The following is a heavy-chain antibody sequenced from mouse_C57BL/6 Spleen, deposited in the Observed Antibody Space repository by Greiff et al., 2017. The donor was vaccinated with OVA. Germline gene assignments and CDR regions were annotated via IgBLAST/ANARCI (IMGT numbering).Heavy chain of an antibody. CDR3: ARAYGSSSNV. CDR1: GYTFTSYW. CDR2: IDPSDSYT. J-gene: IGHJ1*03. D-gene: IGHD1-1*01. V-gene: IGHV1-69*01. Sequence: VQLQQPGAELVMPGASVKLSCKASGYTFTSYWMHWVKQRPGQGLEWIGEIDPSDSYTNYNQKFKGKSTLTVDKSSSTAYMQLSSLTSEDSAVYDCARAYGSSSNVWGTGTTVTVSS.